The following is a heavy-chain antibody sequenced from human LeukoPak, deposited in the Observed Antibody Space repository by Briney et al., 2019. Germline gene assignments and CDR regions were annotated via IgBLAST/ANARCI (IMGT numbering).Heavy chain of an antibody. J-gene: IGHJ4*02. CDR3: ARLIVGATAPVDY. D-gene: IGHD1-26*01. CDR2: IYYTGST. V-gene: IGHV4-30-4*08. CDR1: GGSISSGDYY. Sequence: SETLSLTCTVSGGSISSGDYYWSWIRPPQGKGLEWVGYIYYTGSTYYNPSLKSRVTTSVDPSRNQFSLKLSSVTAADTAVYYCARLIVGATAPVDYWGQGTLVTVSS.